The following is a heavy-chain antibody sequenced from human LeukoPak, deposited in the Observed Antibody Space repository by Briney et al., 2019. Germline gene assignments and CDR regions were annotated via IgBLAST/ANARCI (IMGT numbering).Heavy chain of an antibody. CDR1: GGSISSSSYY. CDR3: ARHHWDLIYAFDI. V-gene: IGHV4-39*01. J-gene: IGHJ3*02. D-gene: IGHD1-26*01. CDR2: IYYSGST. Sequence: SETLSLTCTVSGGSISSSSYYWGWIRQPPGKGLEWIGSIYYSGSTYYNPPLKSRVTISVDTSKNQFSLKLSSVTAADTAVYYCARHHWDLIYAFDIWGQGTMVTVSS.